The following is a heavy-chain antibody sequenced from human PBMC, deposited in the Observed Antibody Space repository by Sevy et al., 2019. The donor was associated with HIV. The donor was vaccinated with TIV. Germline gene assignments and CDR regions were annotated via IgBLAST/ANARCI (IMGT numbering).Heavy chain of an antibody. D-gene: IGHD3-3*01. CDR1: GNAFTVYY. V-gene: IGHV1-2*02. CDR3: ARSITIFGVATVGV. CDR2: INPNSGDT. Sequence: ASVKVSCKASGNAFTVYYFHWVRQAPGQGLEWMGWINPNSGDTHYAQRFQGRGTMTTDASITAAYMELSRLTSDDMAVYYCARSITIFGVATVGVWGHGTMVTVSS. J-gene: IGHJ3*01.